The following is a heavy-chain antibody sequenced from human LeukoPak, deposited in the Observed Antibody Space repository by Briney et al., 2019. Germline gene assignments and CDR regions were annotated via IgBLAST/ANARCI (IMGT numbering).Heavy chain of an antibody. CDR2: IIPIFGTA. CDR1: GGTFSSYA. CDR3: ARDSDYSNYEEEYYFDY. D-gene: IGHD4-11*01. J-gene: IGHJ4*02. Sequence: SVKVSCKASGGTFSSYAISWVGQAPGQGLEWMGGIIPIFGTANYAQKFQGRVTITADESTSTAYMELSSLRSEDTAVYYCARDSDYSNYEEEYYFDYWGQGTLVTVSS. V-gene: IGHV1-69*13.